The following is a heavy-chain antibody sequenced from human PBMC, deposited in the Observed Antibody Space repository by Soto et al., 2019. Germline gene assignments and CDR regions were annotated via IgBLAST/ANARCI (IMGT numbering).Heavy chain of an antibody. CDR1: GYSFTSYL. Sequence: GESRKISCKGAGYSFTSYLIGWVRQLPGKGLEWMGIIYPGDSDTRYSPSFQGQVTISADKSISTAYLQWSSLKASDTAMYYCARHGVGDILTGQPDYWGQGTLVTVSS. CDR2: IYPGDSDT. D-gene: IGHD3-9*01. V-gene: IGHV5-51*01. J-gene: IGHJ4*02. CDR3: ARHGVGDILTGQPDY.